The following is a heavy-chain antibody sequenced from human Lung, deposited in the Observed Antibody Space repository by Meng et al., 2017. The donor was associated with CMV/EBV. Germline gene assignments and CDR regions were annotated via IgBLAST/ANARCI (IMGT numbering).Heavy chain of an antibody. CDR3: ARDLGNSYGYDYYYYYGMDV. Sequence: GGSXRLXCAASGYTFSSYSMNWVRQAPGKGLEWVSSISSSSSYIYYADSVKGRFTISRDNAKNSLYLQMNSLRAEDTAVYYCARDLGNSYGYDYYYYYGMDVXGQAXTVTVSS. CDR1: GYTFSSYS. V-gene: IGHV3-21*01. D-gene: IGHD5-18*01. J-gene: IGHJ6*02. CDR2: ISSSSSYI.